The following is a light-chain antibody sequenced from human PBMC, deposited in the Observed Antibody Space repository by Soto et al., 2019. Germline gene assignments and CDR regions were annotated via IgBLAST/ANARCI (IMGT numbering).Light chain of an antibody. CDR2: GNT. J-gene: IGLJ3*02. V-gene: IGLV1-40*01. CDR1: SSNIGAGYH. CDR3: QTYDKSLGGWV. Sequence: QAVVTQPPSVSGAPGQTVTISCPGSSSNIGAGYHVHWYMQLPGKAPKLLIFGNTNRPSGVPDRFSGSRSGSSASLAISGLQPEDEADYYCQTYDKSLGGWVFGGGTKLTVL.